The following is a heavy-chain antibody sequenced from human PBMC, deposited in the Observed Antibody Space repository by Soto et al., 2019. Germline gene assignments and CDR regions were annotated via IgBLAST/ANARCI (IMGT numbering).Heavy chain of an antibody. Sequence: SATLSLTYAGYGEWCSGYYWPCIRQPPGKGLEWIGEINHRGYTNYNPSLKSRVTISIDTSKNQFSLKLTSVTAADTSVYYCARTNIVTTNWFDPWGRGTLVTVSS. CDR1: GEWCSGYY. CDR3: ARTNIVTTNWFDP. D-gene: IGHD5-12*01. V-gene: IGHV4-34*01. J-gene: IGHJ5*02. CDR2: INHRGYT.